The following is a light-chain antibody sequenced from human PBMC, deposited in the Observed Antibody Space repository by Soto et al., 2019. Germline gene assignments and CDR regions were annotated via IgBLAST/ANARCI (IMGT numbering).Light chain of an antibody. CDR2: DVS. CDR1: SSDVGAYNY. CDR3: ISYTSGGTYV. Sequence: QSALTQPASVSGSPGQSIAISCTGTSSDVGAYNYVAWFQQHPGKAPKLMIYDVSNRPSGVSNRFSGSKSGNTASLTISGLQAEDEADYYCISYTSGGTYVFGTGTKLTVL. J-gene: IGLJ1*01. V-gene: IGLV2-14*01.